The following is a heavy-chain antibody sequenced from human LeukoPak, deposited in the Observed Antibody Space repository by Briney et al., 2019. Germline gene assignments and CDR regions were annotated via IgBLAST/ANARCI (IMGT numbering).Heavy chain of an antibody. J-gene: IGHJ4*02. CDR3: ARASTDNVGWHRGSFDY. CDR2: SYPGDSDS. D-gene: IGHD3-16*01. CDR1: GYGGTNCW. Sequence: GESLKISCQTSGYGGTNCWIGWGRQMPGKGLEWVGISYPGDSDSGYSPSFQGQVTISADKSVSTAYLQWSSLRASDTAIYYCARASTDNVGWHRGSFDYWGQGTLVTVSS. V-gene: IGHV5-51*01.